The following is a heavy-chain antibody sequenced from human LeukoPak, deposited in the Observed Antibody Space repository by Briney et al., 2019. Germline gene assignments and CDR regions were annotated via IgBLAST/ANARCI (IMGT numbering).Heavy chain of an antibody. CDR3: AKVQKNLWFGEYISF. Sequence: PGGSLRLSCAASGFTFSSYAMSWVRQAPGKGLEWVSAISGSGSSTYYADSVKGRFTISRDNSKSTLYLQMNSLRAEDTAVYYCAKVQKNLWFGEYISFWGQGTLVTVSS. D-gene: IGHD3-10*01. V-gene: IGHV3-23*01. CDR2: ISGSGSST. J-gene: IGHJ4*02. CDR1: GFTFSSYA.